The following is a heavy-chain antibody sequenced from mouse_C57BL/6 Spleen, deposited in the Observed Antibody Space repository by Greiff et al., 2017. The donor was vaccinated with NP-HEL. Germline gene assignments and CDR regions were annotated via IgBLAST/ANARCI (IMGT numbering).Heavy chain of an antibody. Sequence: DVHLVESEGGLVQPGSSMKLSCTASGFTFSDYYMAWVRQVPEKGLEWVANINYDGSSTYYLDSLKSRFIISRDNAKNILYLQMSSLKSEDTATYYCARANGNYYAMDYWGQGTSVTVSS. D-gene: IGHD2-1*01. J-gene: IGHJ4*01. V-gene: IGHV5-16*01. CDR2: INYDGSST. CDR3: ARANGNYYAMDY. CDR1: GFTFSDYY.